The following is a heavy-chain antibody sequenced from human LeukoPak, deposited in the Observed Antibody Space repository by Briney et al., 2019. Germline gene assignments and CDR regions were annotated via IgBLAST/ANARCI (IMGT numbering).Heavy chain of an antibody. J-gene: IGHJ4*02. CDR1: GGSFSGYY. V-gene: IGHV4-34*01. D-gene: IGHD3-3*01. CDR2: INHSGST. Sequence: SETLSLTCAVHGGSFSGYYWSWIRQPPGRGLEWIGEINHSGSTNYNPSLKSRVTISVDTSKNQFSLKLSSVTAADTAVYYCARGQSYYDFWSGYRKYYFDYWGQGTLVTVSS. CDR3: ARGQSYYDFWSGYRKYYFDY.